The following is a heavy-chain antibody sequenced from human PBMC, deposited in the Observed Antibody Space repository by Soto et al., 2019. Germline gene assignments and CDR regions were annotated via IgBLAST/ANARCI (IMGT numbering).Heavy chain of an antibody. D-gene: IGHD3-16*01. Sequence: QVQLVQSGAEVKKPGASVKVSCKASGYTFTSYGISWVRQAPGQGLEWMGWISAYNGNTNYAQKLQGRVTMTTDTSTRTAYMGLRSLRSDDPAVYYCARDGDYVWGKSRIDYGMDVWGQGTTVTVSS. CDR2: ISAYNGNT. V-gene: IGHV1-18*01. CDR1: GYTFTSYG. J-gene: IGHJ6*02. CDR3: ARDGDYVWGKSRIDYGMDV.